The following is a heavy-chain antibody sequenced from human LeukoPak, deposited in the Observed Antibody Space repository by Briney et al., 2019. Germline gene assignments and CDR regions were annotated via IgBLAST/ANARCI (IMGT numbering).Heavy chain of an antibody. CDR2: IIPILGIA. J-gene: IGHJ4*02. CDR1: GGTFSSYA. CDR3: AKVLVDGQWLAEFDY. Sequence: ASVKVSCKASGGTFSSYAISWVRQAPGQGLEWMGRIIPILGIANYAQKFQGRVTITADKSTSTAYMELSSLRSEDTAVYYCAKVLVDGQWLAEFDYWGQGTLVTVSS. V-gene: IGHV1-69*04. D-gene: IGHD6-19*01.